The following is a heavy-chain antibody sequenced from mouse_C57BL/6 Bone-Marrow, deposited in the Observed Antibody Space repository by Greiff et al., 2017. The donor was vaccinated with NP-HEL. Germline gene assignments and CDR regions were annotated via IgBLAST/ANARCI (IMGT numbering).Heavy chain of an antibody. CDR2: ILPGSGST. Sequence: QVQLQQSGAELMKPGASVKLSCKATGYTFTGYWIEWVKQRPGHGLEWIGEILPGSGSTNYNEKFKGKATFTADPSSNTAYMQLSSLTTEDSAIYYCASFITTVGGGYYYAMDYWGQGTSVTVSS. CDR1: GYTFTGYW. D-gene: IGHD1-1*01. CDR3: ASFITTVGGGYYYAMDY. J-gene: IGHJ4*01. V-gene: IGHV1-9*01.